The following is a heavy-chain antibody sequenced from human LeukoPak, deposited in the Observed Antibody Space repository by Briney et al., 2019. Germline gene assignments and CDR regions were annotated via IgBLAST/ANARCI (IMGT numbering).Heavy chain of an antibody. CDR2: IYTSGST. V-gene: IGHV4-4*07. D-gene: IGHD4-17*01. CDR3: AREAVTTWGYYYYMDV. Sequence: SDTLSLTCTVSGGSISSYYWSWIRQPAGKGLEWIGRIYTSGSTNYNPSLKSRVTMSVDTSKNQFSLKLSSVTAADTAVYYCAREAVTTWGYYYYMDVWGKGTTVTISS. J-gene: IGHJ6*03. CDR1: GGSISSYY.